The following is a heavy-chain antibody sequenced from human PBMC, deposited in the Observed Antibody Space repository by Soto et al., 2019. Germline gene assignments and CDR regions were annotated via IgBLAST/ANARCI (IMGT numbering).Heavy chain of an antibody. CDR2: ISHSGST. CDR1: GGSFSGYY. D-gene: IGHD3-22*01. J-gene: IGHJ4*02. V-gene: IGHV4-34*01. CDR3: ARGRRRSWYYYDSSGYPTPYFDY. Sequence: SETLSLTCAVYGGSFSGYYWSWIRQPPGKGLEWIGEISHSGSTNYNPSLKSRVTISVDTSKNQFSLKLSSVTAADTAVYYCARGRRRSWYYYDSSGYPTPYFDYWGQGTLVTVSS.